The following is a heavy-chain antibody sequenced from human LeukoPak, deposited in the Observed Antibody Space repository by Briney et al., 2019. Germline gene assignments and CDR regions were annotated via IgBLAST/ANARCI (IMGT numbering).Heavy chain of an antibody. CDR1: GFTFDDYG. CDR2: IT. CDR3: RATVGGGTFRDY. V-gene: IGHV3-20*04. Sequence: GGSLRLSCAASGFTFDDYGMSWVRQAPGKGLEWVSGITDSVKGRFTISRDNAKNSLYLQMNSLRAEDTAVYYCRATVGGGTFRDYWGQGTLVTVSS. J-gene: IGHJ4*02. D-gene: IGHD1-26*01.